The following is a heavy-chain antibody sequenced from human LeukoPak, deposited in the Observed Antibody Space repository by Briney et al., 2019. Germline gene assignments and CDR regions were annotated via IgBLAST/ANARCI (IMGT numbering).Heavy chain of an antibody. J-gene: IGHJ4*02. Sequence: PGGSLRLSCAASGFTFSSYAMSWVRQAPGKGLEWVSGISGSGGSTYYADSVKGRFTISRDNSKNTLYLQMNSLRPEDTAVYYCAKDGGGSSWYPDYWGQGTLVTVSS. V-gene: IGHV3-23*01. CDR2: ISGSGGST. D-gene: IGHD6-13*01. CDR1: GFTFSSYA. CDR3: AKDGGGSSWYPDY.